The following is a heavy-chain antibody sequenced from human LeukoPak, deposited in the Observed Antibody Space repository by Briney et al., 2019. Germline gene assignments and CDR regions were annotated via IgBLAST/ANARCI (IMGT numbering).Heavy chain of an antibody. Sequence: SETLSLTCTVSGVSISSGDYYWSWIRHPPGKGLECIGYIYYSGSTYYNPSLKSRVTISVDTSKNQFSLKLTSVTAADTAVYYCARWVGGYSYGYDYWGQGTLVTVSS. CDR2: IYYSGST. J-gene: IGHJ4*02. V-gene: IGHV4-30-4*01. D-gene: IGHD5-18*01. CDR3: ARWVGGYSYGYDY. CDR1: GVSISSGDYY.